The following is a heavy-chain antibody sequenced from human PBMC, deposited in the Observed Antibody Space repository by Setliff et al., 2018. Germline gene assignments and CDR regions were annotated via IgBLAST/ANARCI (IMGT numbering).Heavy chain of an antibody. J-gene: IGHJ6*03. CDR3: ARMTGFQYIDV. Sequence: SETLSLTCTVSGGSISSGGYYWSWIRQHPGKGLEWIGYIYYSGSTSYYNPSLKSRVTISVDTSKNQFSLKLNSVTAADTAVYYCARMTGFQYIDVWGKGTTVTVSS. D-gene: IGHD3-3*01. CDR2: IYYSGSTS. V-gene: IGHV4-31*03. CDR1: GGSISSGGYY.